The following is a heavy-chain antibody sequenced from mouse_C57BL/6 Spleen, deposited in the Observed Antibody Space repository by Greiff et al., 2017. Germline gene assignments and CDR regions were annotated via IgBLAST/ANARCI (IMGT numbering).Heavy chain of an antibody. CDR3: ARWDYGSRYFDV. D-gene: IGHD1-1*01. J-gene: IGHJ1*03. CDR1: GFTFSDYG. CDR2: ISSGSSTI. Sequence: EVQLVESGGGLVKPGGSLKLSCAASGFTFSDYGMHWVRQAPEKGLEWVAYISSGSSTIYYADTVKGRFTISRDNATNTLFLQLTSLRSEDTAMYYCARWDYGSRYFDVWGTGTTVTVSS. V-gene: IGHV5-17*01.